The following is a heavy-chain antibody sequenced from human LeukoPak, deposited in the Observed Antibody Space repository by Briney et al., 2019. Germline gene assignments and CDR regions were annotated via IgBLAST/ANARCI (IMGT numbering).Heavy chain of an antibody. V-gene: IGHV3-7*01. Sequence: GGSLRLSCAASGFTLSRYWMSWVRQTPGKVLEWVATMNHDGSEIYHVDSVKGRFTISKDNAKKSLYLQMNNLRAEDTAVYYCRTWKQGYCSGYSCYNAFHIWGQGTMVTVSS. D-gene: IGHD2-15*01. J-gene: IGHJ3*02. CDR2: MNHDGSEI. CDR1: GFTLSRYW. CDR3: RTWKQGYCSGYSCYNAFHI.